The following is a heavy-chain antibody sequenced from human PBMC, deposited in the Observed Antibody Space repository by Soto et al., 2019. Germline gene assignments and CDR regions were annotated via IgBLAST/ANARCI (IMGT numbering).Heavy chain of an antibody. CDR3: ARMGGSLKNYFDY. D-gene: IGHD1-26*01. CDR2: IDWDDDK. CDR1: GFSLSTSKMR. J-gene: IGHJ4*02. V-gene: IGHV2-70*04. Sequence: SGPTLVNPTQTLTLTCTFSGFSLSTSKMRVSWIRQPPGKALEWLARIDWDDDKFYSTSLKTRLTISKDTFKNQVVLTVTNMDSVDTATYYCARMGGSLKNYFDYWGKGTLVTVSS.